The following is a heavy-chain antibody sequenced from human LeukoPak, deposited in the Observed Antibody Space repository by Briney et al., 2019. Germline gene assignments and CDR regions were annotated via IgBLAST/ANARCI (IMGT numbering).Heavy chain of an antibody. CDR1: GASIRNTSFY. V-gene: IGHV4-39*01. CDR3: ARFVVGQWLINY. D-gene: IGHD6-19*01. CDR2: IYSSGTT. J-gene: IGHJ4*02. Sequence: NTSETLSLTCAVSGASIRNTSFYWGWIRQPPGKGLQWIASIYSSGTTYYNPSIKSRITLFVDTSKNQVSLKLRSVTAADTAVYYCARFVVGQWLINYWGQGALVTVSS.